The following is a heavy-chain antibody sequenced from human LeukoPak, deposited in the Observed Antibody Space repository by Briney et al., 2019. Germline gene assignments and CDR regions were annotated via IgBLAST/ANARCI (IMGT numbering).Heavy chain of an antibody. CDR3: ARAYYDSSGYSGWFDP. D-gene: IGHD3-22*01. Sequence: GGSLRLSCAASGFTFDDYAMHWVRQAPGKGLEWVSGISWNSGSIGYADSVKGRFTISRDNAKNSLYLQMNSLRAKDTAVYYCARAYYDSSGYSGWFDPWGQGTLVTVSS. CDR2: ISWNSGSI. J-gene: IGHJ5*02. V-gene: IGHV3-9*01. CDR1: GFTFDDYA.